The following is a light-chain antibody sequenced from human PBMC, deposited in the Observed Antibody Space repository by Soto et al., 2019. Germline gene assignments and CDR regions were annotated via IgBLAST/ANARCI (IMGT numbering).Light chain of an antibody. J-gene: IGKJ4*01. V-gene: IGKV1-9*01. Sequence: DIQLTQSPSFLSASVGDRVTITCRASQGISSYLAWYQQKPGKAPNLLIYGASTLQSGVPSRFRGSVSGTEFTLTISSLQPEDFATYYCQQLNNYPRVTFGGGTKVEIK. CDR2: GAS. CDR1: QGISSY. CDR3: QQLNNYPRVT.